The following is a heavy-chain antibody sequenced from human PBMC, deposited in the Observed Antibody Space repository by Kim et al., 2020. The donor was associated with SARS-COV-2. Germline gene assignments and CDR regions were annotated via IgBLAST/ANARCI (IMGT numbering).Heavy chain of an antibody. D-gene: IGHD1-26*01. J-gene: IGHJ3*02. CDR3: ARRGSYEDAFDI. V-gene: IGHV4-59*01. Sequence: NHNPSLKRRVPISVHTSKNQFSLKLSSVTAADTAVYYCARRGSYEDAFDIWGQGTMVTVSS.